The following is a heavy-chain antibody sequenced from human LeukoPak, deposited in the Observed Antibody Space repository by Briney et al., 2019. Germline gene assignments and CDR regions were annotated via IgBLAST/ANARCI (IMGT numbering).Heavy chain of an antibody. CDR3: ARVSNGVNSRWGGSYYFDY. CDR1: GYTFSAYF. J-gene: IGHJ4*02. D-gene: IGHD4-23*01. CDR2: INPNSGGT. V-gene: IGHV1-2*02. Sequence: GASVKVSCKASGYTFSAYFIHWVRQAPGQGLEWMGWINPNSGGTRFAQKFQGRVTMTRDTSISTAFMELSRLTSGDTAVYYCARVSNGVNSRWGGSYYFDYWGQGSLVTVSS.